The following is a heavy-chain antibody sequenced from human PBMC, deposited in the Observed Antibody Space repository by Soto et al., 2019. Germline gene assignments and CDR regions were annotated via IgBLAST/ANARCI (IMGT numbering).Heavy chain of an antibody. J-gene: IGHJ4*01. D-gene: IGHD2-15*01. Sequence: EVQLVESGGGLVQPGGSLRLACAASGFTFNTFRMSWVRQAPGKGLEWVANIKQDGSAKYYVDSVKGRFTVSRGNAKTSLYLHMDSLTAEDSAVYYCASGGWLDYWGQGTLVIVSS. CDR2: IKQDGSAK. CDR1: GFTFNTFR. CDR3: ASGGWLDY. V-gene: IGHV3-7*01.